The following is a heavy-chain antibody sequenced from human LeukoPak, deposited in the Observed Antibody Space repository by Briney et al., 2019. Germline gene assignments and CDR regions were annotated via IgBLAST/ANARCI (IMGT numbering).Heavy chain of an antibody. D-gene: IGHD6-13*01. CDR2: IYPSSGST. V-gene: IGHV1-46*01. CDR3: ARDSSNWSVDY. Sequence: ASVKVSCKASGHTFTSYYIHWMRQAPGQGIEWMGIIYPSSGSTTYARKFQGRLTMTRDTSTSAIYMELSSLRSEDTTVYYCARDSSNWSVDYWGQGTLVTVSS. J-gene: IGHJ4*02. CDR1: GHTFTSYY.